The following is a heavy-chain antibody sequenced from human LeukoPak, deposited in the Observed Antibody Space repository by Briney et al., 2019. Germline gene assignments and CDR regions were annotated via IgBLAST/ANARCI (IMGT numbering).Heavy chain of an antibody. CDR1: GFTFSTYS. V-gene: IGHV3-48*02. CDR3: VRDYAWGLRD. D-gene: IGHD1-26*01. Sequence: GGSLRLSCAASGFTFSTYSMNWVRQAPGKGLEWVSYITSSSTTIYYADSVTGRFTISRDNAKDSLYLQMNSLRDEDTAVYYCVRDYAWGLRDWVQGTLVTVSS. J-gene: IGHJ4*02. CDR2: ITSSSTTI.